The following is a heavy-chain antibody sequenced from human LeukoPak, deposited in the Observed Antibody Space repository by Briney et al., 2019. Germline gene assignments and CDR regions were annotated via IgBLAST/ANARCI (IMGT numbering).Heavy chain of an antibody. J-gene: IGHJ4*02. Sequence: GRSLRLSCAASGFSFDDYAMHWVRQAPGKGLEWVSGISWNSGSIGYADSVKGRFTISRDNAKNSLYLQMNSLRAEDTAVYYCGGLIEGLNRLFDYWGQGTLVTVSS. D-gene: IGHD1-14*01. CDR3: GGLIEGLNRLFDY. V-gene: IGHV3-9*01. CDR1: GFSFDDYA. CDR2: ISWNSGSI.